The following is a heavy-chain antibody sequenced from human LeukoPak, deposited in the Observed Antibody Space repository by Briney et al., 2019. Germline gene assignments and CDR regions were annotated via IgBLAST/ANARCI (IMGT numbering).Heavy chain of an antibody. J-gene: IGHJ4*02. D-gene: IGHD3-16*02. V-gene: IGHV3-30*03. Sequence: PGRSLRLSCAASGFTFSSYGMHWVRQAPGKGLEWVAVISYDGSNKYYADSVKGRFTISRDNSKNTLYLQMNSLRAEDTAVYYCTTYSEISSPRGYRGQGTLVTVSS. CDR3: TTYSEISSPRGY. CDR1: GFTFSSYG. CDR2: ISYDGSNK.